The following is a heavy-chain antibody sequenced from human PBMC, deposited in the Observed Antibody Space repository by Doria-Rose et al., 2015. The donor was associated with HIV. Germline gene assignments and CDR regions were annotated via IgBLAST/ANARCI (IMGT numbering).Heavy chain of an antibody. Sequence: VQLVESGGGWVQPGGSLRLSGAVSGFPVSSKYRSWVRQPPGQGLGWVSVIYSDGTTYYADSVKGGFTISRDISKNTLYLQMSALRVEDTAVYSCASDAPRVRGDPPNVYWGQGTLVTVSS. CDR2: IYSDGTT. CDR1: GFPVSSKY. J-gene: IGHJ4*02. D-gene: IGHD3-10*01. CDR3: ASDAPRVRGDPPNVY. V-gene: IGHV3-66*01.